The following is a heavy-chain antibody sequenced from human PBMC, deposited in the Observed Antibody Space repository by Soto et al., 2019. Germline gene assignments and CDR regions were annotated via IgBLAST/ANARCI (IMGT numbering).Heavy chain of an antibody. CDR3: ASSGYYTFDAFDI. CDR1: GFTFSSYW. CDR2: IKQDGSEK. J-gene: IGHJ3*02. D-gene: IGHD3-3*01. V-gene: IGHV3-7*02. Sequence: GGSLRLSCAASGFTFSSYWMSWVRQAPGKGLEWVANIKQDGSEKYYVDSVKGRFTISRDNAKNSLYLQMNSLRAEDTAVYYCASSGYYTFDAFDIWGQGTMVTVSS.